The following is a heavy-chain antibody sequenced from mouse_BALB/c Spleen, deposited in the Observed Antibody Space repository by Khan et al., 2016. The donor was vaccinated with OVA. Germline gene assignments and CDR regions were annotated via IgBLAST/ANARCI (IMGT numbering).Heavy chain of an antibody. J-gene: IGHJ2*01. CDR1: GYSITSDYA. V-gene: IGHV3-2*02. Sequence: EVELVESGPGLVKPSQSLSLTCTVTGYSITSDYAWNWIRQFPGNKLEWMGHISYSGNTKYNPSLKSRISITRDTSKNQFFLQLNSVTTEDTATYYCANIYGGDFDYWGQGTTLTVSS. CDR3: ANIYGGDFDY. D-gene: IGHD1-1*02. CDR2: ISYSGNT.